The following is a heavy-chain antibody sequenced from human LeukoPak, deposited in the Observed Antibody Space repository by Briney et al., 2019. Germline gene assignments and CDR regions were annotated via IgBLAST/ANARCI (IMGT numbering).Heavy chain of an antibody. CDR3: ARGRDLGQDY. CDR2: ISNRGSP. D-gene: IGHD3-16*01. Sequence: PSETLSLTCTISGASVNSFYWNWIRQPPGKGLEWIGYISNRGSPNYNPSLKRRVTMSIDTSKNQFSLKLNSVTAADTAVYFCARGRDLGQDYWGQGTLVTVSS. V-gene: IGHV4-59*02. J-gene: IGHJ4*02. CDR1: GASVNSFY.